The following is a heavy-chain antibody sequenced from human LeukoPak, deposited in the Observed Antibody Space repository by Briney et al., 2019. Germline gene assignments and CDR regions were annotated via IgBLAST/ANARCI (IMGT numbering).Heavy chain of an antibody. CDR2: ISGSGGST. D-gene: IGHD2-2*02. Sequence: PGGSLRLSCAASGFTFSSYAMSWVHQAPGKGLEWVSAISGSGGSTYYADSVKGRFTISRDNSKNTLYLQMNSLKAEDTAVYYCAKVRGYCSSTSCYNYYYMDVWGKGTTVTVSS. CDR3: AKVRGYCSSTSCYNYYYMDV. CDR1: GFTFSSYA. V-gene: IGHV3-23*01. J-gene: IGHJ6*03.